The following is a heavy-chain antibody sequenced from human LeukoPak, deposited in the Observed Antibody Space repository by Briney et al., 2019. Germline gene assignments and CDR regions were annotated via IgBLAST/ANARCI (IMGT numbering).Heavy chain of an antibody. CDR2: IYHSGST. D-gene: IGHD2-15*01. V-gene: IGHV4-4*02. CDR1: GDSISSSNW. Sequence: SGTLSLTCVVSGDSISSSNWWSWVRQPPGKGLEWIGEIYHSGSTNYNPSLKSRVTISVDKSKNHFSLKLSSVTAADTAVYYCARVYCSGGSCHFDYWGQGTLVTVSS. CDR3: ARVYCSGGSCHFDY. J-gene: IGHJ4*02.